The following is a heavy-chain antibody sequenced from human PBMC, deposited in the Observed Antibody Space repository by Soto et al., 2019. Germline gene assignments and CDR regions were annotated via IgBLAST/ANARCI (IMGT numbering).Heavy chain of an antibody. V-gene: IGHV3-23*01. Sequence: GSLRLSCAASGFTFSSYAMSWVRQAPGKGLEWVSAISGSGGSTHYADSVKGRFTISRDNSKNTLYLQMNSLRAEDTAVYYCARENYGSDEGYYYYGMDVWGQGTTVTVSS. CDR1: GFTFSSYA. CDR2: ISGSGGST. CDR3: ARENYGSDEGYYYYGMDV. D-gene: IGHD3-10*01. J-gene: IGHJ6*02.